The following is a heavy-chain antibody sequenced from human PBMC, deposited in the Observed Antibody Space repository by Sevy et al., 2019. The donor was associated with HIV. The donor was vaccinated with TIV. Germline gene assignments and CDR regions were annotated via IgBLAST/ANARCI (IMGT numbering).Heavy chain of an antibody. CDR3: ARDYLPFRYNSGWYDYDFYYMHV. J-gene: IGHJ6*03. CDR1: GYPFTKYG. CDR2: LSTYSSDT. V-gene: IGHV1-18*01. Sequence: ASVKVSCKTSGYPFTKYGISWVRQAPGQGLEWMGWLSTYSSDTNYIEKFQGRVTLTKDTSTNTVYMELTSLGPDDTAVYYCARDYLPFRYNSGWYDYDFYYMHVWGTGTTVTVSS. D-gene: IGHD6-19*01.